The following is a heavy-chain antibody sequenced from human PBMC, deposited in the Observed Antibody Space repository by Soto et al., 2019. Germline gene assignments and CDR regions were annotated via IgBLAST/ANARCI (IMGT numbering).Heavy chain of an antibody. D-gene: IGHD3-3*01. CDR2: IFPGDSET. V-gene: IGHV5-51*01. Sequence: PGESLKISCKGSGYTFTTYWIGWVRQMPGKGLEWMGIIFPGDSETRYSPSFRGQVTMSADKSITTAYLQWSSLKASDTAIYYCARPLRFLAEYYGMEVWGQGTMVTVSS. J-gene: IGHJ6*02. CDR3: ARPLRFLAEYYGMEV. CDR1: GYTFTTYW.